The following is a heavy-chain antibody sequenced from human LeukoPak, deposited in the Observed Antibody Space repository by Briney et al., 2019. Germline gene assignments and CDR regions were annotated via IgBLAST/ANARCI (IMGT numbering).Heavy chain of an antibody. Sequence: PSETLSLTCAVYGGSFSGYYWSWIRQPPGKGLEWIGEINHSGSTNYNPSLKSRVTISVDTSKNQFSLKLSSATAADTAVYYCATLTGGFDPWGQGTLVTVSS. CDR1: GGSFSGYY. V-gene: IGHV4-34*01. CDR2: INHSGST. CDR3: ATLTGGFDP. J-gene: IGHJ5*02. D-gene: IGHD7-27*01.